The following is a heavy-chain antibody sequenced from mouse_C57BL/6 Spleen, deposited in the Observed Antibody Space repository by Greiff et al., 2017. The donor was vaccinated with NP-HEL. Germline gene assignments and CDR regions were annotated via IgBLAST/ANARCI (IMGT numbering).Heavy chain of an antibody. CDR1: GFTFSSYA. D-gene: IGHD4-1*01. J-gene: IGHJ4*01. V-gene: IGHV5-9-1*02. CDR2: ISSGGDYI. Sequence: DVQLQESGEGLVKPGGSLKLSCAASGFTFSSYAMSWVRQTPEKRLEWVAYISSGGDYIYYADTVKGRFTISRDNARNTLYLQMSSLKSEDTAMYYCTRAGTGYYAMDYWGQGTSVTVSS. CDR3: TRAGTGYYAMDY.